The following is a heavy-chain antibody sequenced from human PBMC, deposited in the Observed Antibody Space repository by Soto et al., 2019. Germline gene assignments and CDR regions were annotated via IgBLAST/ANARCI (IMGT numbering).Heavy chain of an antibody. Sequence: SETLSLTCAVSGGSINSRYWWSWVRQSPGKGLEWIGEIYHSGSTNYNPSLKSRVTISVDTSKNQFSLKLSSVTAADTAVYFCARLPGYCSGDSCRIDYWGQGTLVTVSS. CDR2: IYHSGST. CDR3: ARLPGYCSGDSCRIDY. V-gene: IGHV4-4*02. D-gene: IGHD2-15*01. CDR1: GGSINSRYW. J-gene: IGHJ4*02.